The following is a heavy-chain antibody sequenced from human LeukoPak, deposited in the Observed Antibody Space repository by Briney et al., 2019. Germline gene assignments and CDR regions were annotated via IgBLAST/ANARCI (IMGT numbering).Heavy chain of an antibody. Sequence: GGSLRPSVAPPGSTSITFGIPWSRKVPARGWRGGPFIRYDGSNKYYADSVKGRFTISRDNSKNTLYLQMNSLRAEHTAVYYCAKGLYYDFWSAYYYWGQGTLVTVSS. V-gene: IGHV3-30*02. J-gene: IGHJ4*02. CDR1: GSTSITFG. CDR3: AKGLYYDFWSAYYY. CDR2: IRYDGSNK. D-gene: IGHD3-3*01.